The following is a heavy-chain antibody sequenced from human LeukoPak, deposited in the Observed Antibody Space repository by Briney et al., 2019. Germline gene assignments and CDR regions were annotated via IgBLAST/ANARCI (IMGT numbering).Heavy chain of an antibody. D-gene: IGHD4-11*01. V-gene: IGHV4-4*02. CDR2: IYHSGGA. CDR1: GASISSSYW. J-gene: IGHJ4*02. Sequence: SETLSLTCAVSGASISSSYWWSWVRQPPGKGLEWIGEIYHSGGANYKPSLESRVTLSLDKSKNQFSLKLTSVTAADTAVYYCARRCDSTGDYFDSWGQGTLVTVSS. CDR3: ARRCDSTGDYFDS.